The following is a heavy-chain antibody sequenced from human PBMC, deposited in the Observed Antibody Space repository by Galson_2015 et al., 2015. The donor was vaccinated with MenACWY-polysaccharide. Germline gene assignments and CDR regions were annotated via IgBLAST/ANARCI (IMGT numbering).Heavy chain of an antibody. Sequence: LVKPTQTLTLTCTVSGFSLRTSGVGVGWIRQPPGKALEWLALIYWDENQGYRPSLKSRLTITKDTSKNQVVLTMTNMTPVDTGTYYCAHRMGVAGFDFWGQGTTVIVSS. J-gene: IGHJ3*01. CDR3: AHRMGVAGFDF. V-gene: IGHV2-5*02. CDR1: GFSLRTSGVG. CDR2: IYWDENQ. D-gene: IGHD3-10*01.